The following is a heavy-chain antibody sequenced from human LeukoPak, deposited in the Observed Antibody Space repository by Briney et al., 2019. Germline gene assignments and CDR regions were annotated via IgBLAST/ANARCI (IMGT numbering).Heavy chain of an antibody. D-gene: IGHD3-16*01. CDR2: IKHDSSEK. CDR1: GIIFSDFW. Sequence: GGSLRLSCAVSGIIFSDFWMSWVRQAPGKGLEWVANIKHDSSEKYYVDSVKGRFTISRDNAKNSLYLQMNSLRAEDTAVYYCVNDLARRGGYWGQGTLVTVSA. CDR3: VNDLARRGGY. J-gene: IGHJ4*02. V-gene: IGHV3-7*01.